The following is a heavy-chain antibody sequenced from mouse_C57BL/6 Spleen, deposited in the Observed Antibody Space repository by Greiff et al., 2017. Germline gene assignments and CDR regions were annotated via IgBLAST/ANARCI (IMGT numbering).Heavy chain of an antibody. CDR2: IDPCGGYT. Sequence: QVQLQQPGAELVMPGASVKLSCKASGYTFTGYWMHWVKQRPGQGLEWIAEIDPCGGYTNYNQKFKGKSTLTVDKSSSTAYMQLSSLTSEDSAVYYCARRCDDFDFDYWGQGTTRTVSS. CDR3: ARRCDDFDFDY. J-gene: IGHJ2*01. V-gene: IGHV1-69*01. D-gene: IGHD2-4*01. CDR1: GYTFTGYW.